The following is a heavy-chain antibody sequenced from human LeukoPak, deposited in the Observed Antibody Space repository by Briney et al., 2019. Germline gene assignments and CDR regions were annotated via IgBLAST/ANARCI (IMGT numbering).Heavy chain of an antibody. V-gene: IGHV3-48*01. J-gene: IGHJ6*03. D-gene: IGHD2-15*01. CDR1: GFTFSSYS. CDR3: ATTEKYCSGGSCYLYYYYYYMDV. Sequence: PGGSLRLSCAASGFTFSSYSMNWVRQAPGKGLEWVSYISSSSTIYYADSVKGRFTISRDNAKNSLYLQMNSLRAEDTAVYYCATTEKYCSGGSCYLYYYYYYMDVWGRGTTVTVSS. CDR2: ISSSSTI.